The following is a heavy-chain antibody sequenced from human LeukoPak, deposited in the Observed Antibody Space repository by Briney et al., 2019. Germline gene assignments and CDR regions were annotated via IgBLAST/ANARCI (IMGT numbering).Heavy chain of an antibody. V-gene: IGHV3-7*01. CDR2: IKQDGSER. CDR3: TNHYWAFEF. CDR1: GFSMSVYW. D-gene: IGHD2-8*02. J-gene: IGHJ4*02. Sequence: GGSLRLSCEASGFSMSVYWMSWVRQAPGKGLEWVGNIKQDGSERNYVDSVKGRFTISRDNAKKSLYLQINSLRAEDTAVYYCTNHYWAFEFWGQGTLVTVSS.